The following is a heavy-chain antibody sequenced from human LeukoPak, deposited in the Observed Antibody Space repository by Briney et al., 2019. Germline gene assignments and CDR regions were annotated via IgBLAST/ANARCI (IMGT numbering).Heavy chain of an antibody. CDR2: INWNGGST. V-gene: IGHV3-20*04. Sequence: PGGSLRLSCAASGFTFDDYGMSWVRQAPGKGLEWVSGINWNGGSTGYADSVKGRFTISRDNAKNSLYLQMNSLRAEDTALYYCARVTGSSWHGLLYYYMDVWGKGTTVTISS. CDR3: ARVTGSSWHGLLYYYMDV. D-gene: IGHD6-13*01. J-gene: IGHJ6*03. CDR1: GFTFDDYG.